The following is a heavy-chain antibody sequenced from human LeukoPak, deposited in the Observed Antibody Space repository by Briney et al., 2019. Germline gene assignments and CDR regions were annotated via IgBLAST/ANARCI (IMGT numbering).Heavy chain of an antibody. Sequence: SETLSLTCTVSGGSFSSYYWSWIRQPAGKGLECIGRIYISGSTSYNPSLKSRVTISVDTSKNQFSLKLSSVTAADTAVYYCARRTYFYDSSGYYFDYWGQGTLVTVSS. V-gene: IGHV4-4*07. CDR2: IYISGST. CDR3: ARRTYFYDSSGYYFDY. J-gene: IGHJ4*02. D-gene: IGHD3-22*01. CDR1: GGSFSSYY.